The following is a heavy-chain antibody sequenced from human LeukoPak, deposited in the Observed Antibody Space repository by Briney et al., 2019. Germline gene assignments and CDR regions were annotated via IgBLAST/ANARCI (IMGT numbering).Heavy chain of an antibody. J-gene: IGHJ4*02. D-gene: IGHD6-13*01. CDR2: ISYDGSNK. V-gene: IGHV3-30-3*01. CDR3: ARESGIAAAGMTLNY. Sequence: GRSLRLSCAASGFTFSSYAMHWVRQAPGKGLEWVAVISYDGSNKYYADSVKGRFTISRDNSKNTLYLQMNSLRAEDTAVYYCARESGIAAAGMTLNYWGQGTLVTVSS. CDR1: GFTFSSYA.